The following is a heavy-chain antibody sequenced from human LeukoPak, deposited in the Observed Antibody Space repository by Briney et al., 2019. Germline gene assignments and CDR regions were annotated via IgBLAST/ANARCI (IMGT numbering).Heavy chain of an antibody. CDR2: ISSSSSYI. CDR3: ATPYPREYCSSTTCYFNY. D-gene: IGHD2-2*01. CDR1: GFTFSSYS. J-gene: IGHJ4*02. Sequence: GGSLRLSCAASGFTFSSYSMNWVRQAPGKGLEWVSSISSSSSYIYYADSVKGRFTISRDNAKNSLYLQMNSLKASDTAMYYCATPYPREYCSSTTCYFNYWGQGTLVTVSS. V-gene: IGHV3-21*04.